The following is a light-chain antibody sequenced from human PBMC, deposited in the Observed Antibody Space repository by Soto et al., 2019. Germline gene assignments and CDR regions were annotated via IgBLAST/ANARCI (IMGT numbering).Light chain of an antibody. Sequence: EIMMTQSPATVSVSPGERATLSCRASQSVSSNLAWYQQKPGQAPRLLIYGASTRATGIPARFSGSGSGTEFTLTISSLQSEDFAVYYCQQYNNWPPWTFGQGTKVDI. V-gene: IGKV3-15*01. J-gene: IGKJ1*01. CDR2: GAS. CDR3: QQYNNWPPWT. CDR1: QSVSSN.